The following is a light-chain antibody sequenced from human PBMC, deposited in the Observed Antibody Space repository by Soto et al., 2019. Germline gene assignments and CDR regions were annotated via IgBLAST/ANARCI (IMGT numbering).Light chain of an antibody. V-gene: IGLV1-40*01. CDR1: GSNIGAPYD. CDR2: GST. J-gene: IGLJ3*02. Sequence: QSVLTQPPSLSGAPGQRVTISCTGSGSNIGAPYDVHWYQHLPGTAPKLLIYGSTNRPSGVPDRFSGSKSGTSASLAITGLQAEDEADYYCQSYDSSLSGWVFGGGTKLTVL. CDR3: QSYDSSLSGWV.